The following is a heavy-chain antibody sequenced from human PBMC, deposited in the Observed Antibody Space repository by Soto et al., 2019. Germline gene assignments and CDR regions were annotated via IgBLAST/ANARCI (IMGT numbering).Heavy chain of an antibody. CDR3: AKEGVDYYYYYYMDV. V-gene: IGHV3-30*18. J-gene: IGHJ6*03. Sequence: GGSLRLSCAASGFTFSSYGMHWVRQAPGKGLEWVAVISYDGSNKYYADSVKGRFTISRDNSKNTLYLQMNSLRAEDTAVYYCAKEGVDYYYYYYMDVWGKGTTVTVSS. CDR1: GFTFSSYG. CDR2: ISYDGSNK.